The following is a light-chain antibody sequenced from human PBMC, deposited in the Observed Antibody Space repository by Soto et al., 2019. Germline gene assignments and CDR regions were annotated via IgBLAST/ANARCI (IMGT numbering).Light chain of an antibody. CDR1: LPISNK. V-gene: IGKV3-15*01. J-gene: IGKJ4*01. Sequence: DIVLTQSPATLSVSPGERATLSCRASLPISNKLAWYQQRPGQSLRLLMYGASARAHGVPARFSCSGSGTEFTLTISSLQSEDLAVYYCQQYENWPPAVTFGGGTNVELK. CDR3: QQYENWPPAVT. CDR2: GAS.